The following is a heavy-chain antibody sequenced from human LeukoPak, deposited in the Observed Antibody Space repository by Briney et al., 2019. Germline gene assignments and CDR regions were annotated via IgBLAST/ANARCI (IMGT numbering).Heavy chain of an antibody. D-gene: IGHD3-10*01. Sequence: GGSLRLSCEASRFVFSSSGMHWVRQAPGKGLEWVAVISYDGSNKYYADSVKGRFTISRDNSKNTLYLQMNSLRAEDTAVYYCAKPMVRGVIITGDAFDIWGQGTMVTVSS. CDR1: RFVFSSSG. J-gene: IGHJ3*02. CDR2: ISYDGSNK. CDR3: AKPMVRGVIITGDAFDI. V-gene: IGHV3-30*18.